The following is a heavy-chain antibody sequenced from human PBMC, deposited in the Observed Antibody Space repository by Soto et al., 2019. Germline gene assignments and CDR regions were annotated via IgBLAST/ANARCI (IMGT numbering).Heavy chain of an antibody. CDR3: AREGYCSGGSCYPRDIYYYYGMDV. CDR2: IIPIFGTA. D-gene: IGHD2-15*01. Sequence: ASVKVSCKASGGTFSSYAISWVRQAPGQGLEWMGGIIPIFGTANYAQKFQGRVTITADESTSTAYMELSSLRSEDTAVYYCAREGYCSGGSCYPRDIYYYYGMDVWGQGTTVTVS. V-gene: IGHV1-69*13. J-gene: IGHJ6*02. CDR1: GGTFSSYA.